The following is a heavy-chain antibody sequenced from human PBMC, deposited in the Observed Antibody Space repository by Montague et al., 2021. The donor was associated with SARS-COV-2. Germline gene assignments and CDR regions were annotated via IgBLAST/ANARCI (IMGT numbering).Heavy chain of an antibody. Sequence: TLSLTCTVSGGAISDGNYYWSWLRQPAGQGLEWIGRIYVTGNNKSTPSLKSRVTMSIDTAKHQLYLNLTAVTAADTAVYYCVGDAYDPLDGHWGQGTLVTVSS. CDR3: VGDAYDPLDGH. D-gene: IGHD3-3*01. CDR1: GGAISDGNYY. V-gene: IGHV4-61*02. J-gene: IGHJ4*02. CDR2: IYVTGNN.